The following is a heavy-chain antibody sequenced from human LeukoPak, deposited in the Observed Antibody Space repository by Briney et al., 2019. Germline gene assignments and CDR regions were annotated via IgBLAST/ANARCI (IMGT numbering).Heavy chain of an antibody. CDR3: ARGPLTGYYVLIDY. J-gene: IGHJ4*02. CDR2: INAYNGNT. Sequence: ASVKVSCKASGYTFTSYGISWVRQAPGQGLEWMGWINAYNGNTNYAQKLQGRVTMTTDTYTSTAYMELRSLRSDDTAVYYCARGPLTGYYVLIDYWGQGTLVTVSS. CDR1: GYTFTSYG. D-gene: IGHD3-9*01. V-gene: IGHV1-18*01.